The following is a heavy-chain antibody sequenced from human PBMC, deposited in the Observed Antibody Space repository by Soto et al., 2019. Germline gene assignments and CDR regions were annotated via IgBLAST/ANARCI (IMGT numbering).Heavy chain of an antibody. D-gene: IGHD3-3*01. Sequence: QLQLQESGPGLVKPSETLSLTCTVSGGSISSSSYYWGWIRQPPGKGLEWIGSIYYSGSTYYNPSLKSRVTISVDTSKNQFSLKLSSVTAADTAVYYCAREKRYDVCGVWGQGTTVTVSS. CDR3: AREKRYDVCGV. CDR2: IYYSGST. CDR1: GGSISSSSYY. J-gene: IGHJ6*02. V-gene: IGHV4-39*02.